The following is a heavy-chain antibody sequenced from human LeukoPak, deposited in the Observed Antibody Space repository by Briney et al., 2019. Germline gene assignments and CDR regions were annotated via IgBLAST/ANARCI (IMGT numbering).Heavy chain of an antibody. J-gene: IGHJ6*02. CDR2: INGDGSST. CDR1: GFAFNKYW. D-gene: IGHD2-15*01. V-gene: IGHV3-74*03. Sequence: PGGSLRLSCAASGFAFNKYWVHWVRQVPGKGLVWVSRINGDGSSTMYADSVKGRFTISRDNAKNTLYLQMNSLRAEDTAVYCCAKTDSTIPNLLDVWGRGTTVTVSS. CDR3: AKTDSTIPNLLDV.